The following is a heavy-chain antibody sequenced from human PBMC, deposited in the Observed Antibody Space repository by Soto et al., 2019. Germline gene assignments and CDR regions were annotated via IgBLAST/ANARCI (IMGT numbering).Heavy chain of an antibody. CDR1: GFTFTSSA. Sequence: SVKVSCKASGFTFTSSAVQWVRQARGQRLEWIGWIVVGSGNTNYAQKSQERVTITRDMSTSTAYMELSSLRSEDTAVYYCAADLPAFSSSSSGMDVWGQGTTVTVSS. CDR2: IVVGSGNT. V-gene: IGHV1-58*01. D-gene: IGHD6-6*01. J-gene: IGHJ6*02. CDR3: AADLPAFSSSSSGMDV.